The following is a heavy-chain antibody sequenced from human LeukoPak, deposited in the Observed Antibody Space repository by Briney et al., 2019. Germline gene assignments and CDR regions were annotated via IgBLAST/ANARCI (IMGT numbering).Heavy chain of an antibody. D-gene: IGHD3-22*01. CDR1: GYTFTGYY. Sequence: ASVKVSCKASGYTFTGYYMHWVRQAPGQGLEWMGRINPNSGGTNYAQKFQGRVTMTRDTSISTAYMELSRLRSNDTAVYYCARGLQIVVVHDYWGQGTLVTVPS. V-gene: IGHV1-2*06. CDR2: INPNSGGT. J-gene: IGHJ4*02. CDR3: ARGLQIVVVHDY.